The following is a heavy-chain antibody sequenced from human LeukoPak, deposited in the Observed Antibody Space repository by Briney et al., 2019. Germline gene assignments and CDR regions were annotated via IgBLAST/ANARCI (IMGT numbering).Heavy chain of an antibody. Sequence: SETLSLTCAVYGGSFSGYYWSWIRQLPGKGLEWIGEINHSGSTNYNPSLKSRVTISVDTSKNQFSLKLSSVTAADTAVYYCARGLVCSGGSCSGNFDYWGQGTLVTVSS. D-gene: IGHD2-15*01. CDR3: ARGLVCSGGSCSGNFDY. V-gene: IGHV4-34*01. J-gene: IGHJ4*02. CDR1: GGSFSGYY. CDR2: INHSGST.